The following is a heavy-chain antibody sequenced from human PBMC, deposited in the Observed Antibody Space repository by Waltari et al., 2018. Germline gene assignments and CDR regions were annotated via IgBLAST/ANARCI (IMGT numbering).Heavy chain of an antibody. Sequence: QLQLQESGPRLVKPSETLSLACAVSGGSISSAPYSWAWIRQPPGKGLEWIVTMYYSETASYNSSLKSRVTISVDTSKNQISLKVTSMTAADTAVYYCARHNRRPLGVGWFDPWGQGTLVTVSS. V-gene: IGHV4-39*01. CDR3: ARHNRRPLGVGWFDP. CDR2: MYYSETA. J-gene: IGHJ5*02. D-gene: IGHD6-13*01. CDR1: GGSISSAPYS.